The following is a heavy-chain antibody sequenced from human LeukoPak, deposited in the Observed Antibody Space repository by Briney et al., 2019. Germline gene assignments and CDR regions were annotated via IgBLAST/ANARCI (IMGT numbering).Heavy chain of an antibody. J-gene: IGHJ4*02. CDR1: GGSISSSNW. D-gene: IGHD6-13*01. V-gene: IGHV4-4*02. CDR2: IYHSGST. CDR3: ARDILATSIAAPYY. Sequence: PSGTLSLTCAVSGGSISSSNWWSWVRQPPGKGLEWIGEIYHSGSTNYNPSLKSRVTISVDKSKNQFSLRLSSVNAADTAVYYCARDILATSIAAPYYWGQGTLVTVSS.